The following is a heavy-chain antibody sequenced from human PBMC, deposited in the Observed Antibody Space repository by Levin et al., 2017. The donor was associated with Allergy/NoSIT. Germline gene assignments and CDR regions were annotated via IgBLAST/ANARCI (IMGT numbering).Heavy chain of an antibody. CDR1: GFTFSSYG. D-gene: IGHD3-22*01. J-gene: IGHJ3*02. V-gene: IGHV3-33*01. CDR2: IWYDGSNK. Sequence: GESLKISCAASGFTFSSYGMHWVRQAPGKGLEWVAVIWYDGSNKYYADSVKGRFTISRDNSKNTLYLQMNSLRAEDTAVYYCARDRLITMIVDDAFDIWGQGTMVTVSS. CDR3: ARDRLITMIVDDAFDI.